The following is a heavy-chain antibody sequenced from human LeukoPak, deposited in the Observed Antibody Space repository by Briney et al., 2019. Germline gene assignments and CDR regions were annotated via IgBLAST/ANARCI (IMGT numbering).Heavy chain of an antibody. Sequence: SETLTLTCTVSGGSISSYYWSWIRQPPGKGLEWIGYIYYSGSTNYNPSLKSRVTISVDTSKNQFSLKLSSVTAADTAVYHCARRSIYGSGVDIWGQGTMVTVSS. CDR1: GGSISSYY. D-gene: IGHD3-10*01. CDR3: ARRSIYGSGVDI. V-gene: IGHV4-59*08. J-gene: IGHJ3*02. CDR2: IYYSGST.